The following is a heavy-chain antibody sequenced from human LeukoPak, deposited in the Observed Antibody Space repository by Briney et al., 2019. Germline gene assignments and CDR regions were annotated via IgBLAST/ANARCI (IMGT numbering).Heavy chain of an antibody. V-gene: IGHV3-23*01. CDR2: LSDGGTRI. J-gene: IGHJ5*02. CDR1: GFTFRNYG. D-gene: IGHD3-22*01. Sequence: GGSLRLSCIASGFTFRNYGMSWVRQAPGKGLEWVSGLSDGGTRIFYADSVKGRFTVSRDNSKNTLYLQMDSLRAEDTAVYYCARLPDYYDSSGYDPWGQGTLVTVSS. CDR3: ARLPDYYDSSGYDP.